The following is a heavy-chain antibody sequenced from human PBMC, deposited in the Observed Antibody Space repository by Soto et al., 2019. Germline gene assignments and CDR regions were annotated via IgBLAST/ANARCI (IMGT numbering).Heavy chain of an antibody. CDR3: ARGSIVGADWFDP. D-gene: IGHD1-26*01. J-gene: IGHJ5*02. Sequence: SETLSLTCAVYGGSFSGYYWSWIRQPPGKGLEWIGEINHSGSTNYNPSLKSRVTISVDTSKNQFSLKLSSVTAADTAVYYCARGSIVGADWFDPWGQGTLVTVSS. CDR2: INHSGST. V-gene: IGHV4-34*01. CDR1: GGSFSGYY.